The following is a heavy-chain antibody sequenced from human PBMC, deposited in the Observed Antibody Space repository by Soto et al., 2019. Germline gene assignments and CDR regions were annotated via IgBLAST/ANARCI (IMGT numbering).Heavy chain of an antibody. J-gene: IGHJ5*02. CDR3: ATDFQVEYCSSTSCYEVGWFDP. CDR1: GFTFDDYG. CDR2: TNWNGGST. D-gene: IGHD2-2*01. Sequence: EVQLVESGGGVVRPGGSLRLSCAASGFTFDDYGMSWVRQAPGKGLEWVTGTNWNGGSTGYADSVKGRFTISRDNAKNSLYMQMNSLRAEQTAVYHCATDFQVEYCSSTSCYEVGWFDPWGQGTLVTVSS. V-gene: IGHV3-20*01.